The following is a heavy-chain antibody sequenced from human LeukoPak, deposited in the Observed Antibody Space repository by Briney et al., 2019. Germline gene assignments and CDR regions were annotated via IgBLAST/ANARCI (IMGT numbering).Heavy chain of an antibody. V-gene: IGHV4-59*01. Sequence: PSETLSLTCTVSGGSISSYYWSWIRQPPGKGLEWIGYIYYSGSTNYNPSLKSRVTISVDTSKNQFSLKLSSVTAAATAVYYCARDQREYYYDSSGYSLDKKQHYGMDVWGQGTTVTVSS. CDR1: GGSISSYY. J-gene: IGHJ6*02. D-gene: IGHD3-22*01. CDR3: ARDQREYYYDSSGYSLDKKQHYGMDV. CDR2: IYYSGST.